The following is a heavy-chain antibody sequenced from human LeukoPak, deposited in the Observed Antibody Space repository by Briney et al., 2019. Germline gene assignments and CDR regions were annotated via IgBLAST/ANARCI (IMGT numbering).Heavy chain of an antibody. CDR3: ARPVDYYYYYMDV. D-gene: IGHD4-23*01. J-gene: IGHJ6*03. CDR1: GYSISSGYY. Sequence: KPSETLSLTCAVSGYSISSGYYWGWIRQPPGKGLEWIGSIYHSGSTYYNPSLKSRVTISVDTSKNQFSLKLSYVTAADTAVYYCARPVDYYYYYMDVWGKGTTVTVSS. V-gene: IGHV4-38-2*01. CDR2: IYHSGST.